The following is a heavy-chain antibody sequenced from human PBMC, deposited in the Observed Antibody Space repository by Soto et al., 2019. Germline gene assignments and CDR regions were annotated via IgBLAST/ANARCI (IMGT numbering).Heavy chain of an antibody. CDR2: IIPIFGTA. V-gene: IGHV1-69*13. Sequence: GALVKVSCKASGGTFSSYAISWVRQAPGQGLEWMGGIIPIFGTANYAQKFQGRVTITADESTSTAYMELSSLRSEDTAVYYCARDHRPNYYDSISPANWFDPWGQGTLVTVSS. CDR1: GGTFSSYA. CDR3: ARDHRPNYYDSISPANWFDP. D-gene: IGHD3-22*01. J-gene: IGHJ5*02.